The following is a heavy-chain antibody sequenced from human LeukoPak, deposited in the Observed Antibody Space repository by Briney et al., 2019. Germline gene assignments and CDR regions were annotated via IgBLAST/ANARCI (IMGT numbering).Heavy chain of an antibody. J-gene: IGHJ4*02. CDR3: ARVRTVAGKVDY. Sequence: SETLSLTCTVSGGSISSSSYYWGWIRQPPGKGLEWIGEINHSGSTNYNPSLKSRVAISVDTSKNQFSLKLSSVTAADTAVYYCARVRTVAGKVDYWGQGTLVTVSS. CDR1: GGSISSSSYY. V-gene: IGHV4-39*07. CDR2: INHSGST. D-gene: IGHD6-19*01.